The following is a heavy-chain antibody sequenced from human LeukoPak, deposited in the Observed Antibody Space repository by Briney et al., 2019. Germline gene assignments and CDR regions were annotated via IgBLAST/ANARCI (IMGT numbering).Heavy chain of an antibody. CDR3: ARFTGSGYYVDC. CDR1: GFTVSSNY. D-gene: IGHD3-22*01. CDR2: IYSGGST. V-gene: IGHV3-53*01. Sequence: GGSLRLSCAASGFTVSSNYMSWVRQAPGKGLEWVSIIYSGGSTYYADSVKGRFTISRDNSKNTLYLQMSSLRAEDTAVYYCARFTGSGYYVDCWGQGTLVTVSS. J-gene: IGHJ4*02.